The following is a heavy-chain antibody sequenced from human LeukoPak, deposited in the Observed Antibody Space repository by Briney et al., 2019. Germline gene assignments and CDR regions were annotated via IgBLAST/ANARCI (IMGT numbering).Heavy chain of an antibody. J-gene: IGHJ4*02. Sequence: PGGSLRLSCAASGFTFSSYAMHWVRQAPGKGLEWVAVISYDGSNKYYADSVKGRFTISRDNSKNTLYLQMNSLRAEDTAVYYCARGGHYDSSGYFGYWGQGTLVTVSS. D-gene: IGHD3-22*01. CDR1: GFTFSSYA. CDR3: ARGGHYDSSGYFGY. V-gene: IGHV3-30*04. CDR2: ISYDGSNK.